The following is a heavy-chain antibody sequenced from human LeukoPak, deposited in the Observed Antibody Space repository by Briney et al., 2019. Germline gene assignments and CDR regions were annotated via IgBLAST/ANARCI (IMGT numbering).Heavy chain of an antibody. CDR1: GYTFTNYG. Sequence: ASVKVSCKASGYTFTNYGISWVRQAPGQGLEWMGWISAYNGSTNYAQKLQGRVTMTTDTSTSTAYMELRSLRSDDTAVYYCARVTAMVTDFDYWGQGTLVTVSS. CDR2: ISAYNGST. CDR3: ARVTAMVTDFDY. D-gene: IGHD5-18*01. V-gene: IGHV1-18*01. J-gene: IGHJ4*02.